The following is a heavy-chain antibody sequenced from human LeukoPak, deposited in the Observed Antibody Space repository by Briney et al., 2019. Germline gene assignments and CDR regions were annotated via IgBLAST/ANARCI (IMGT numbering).Heavy chain of an antibody. CDR3: AKRLSTYDHFDY. CDR2: IQYDETNK. V-gene: IGHV3-30*02. CDR1: GFTFSSYA. D-gene: IGHD2-2*01. Sequence: SGGSLRLSCAASGFTFSSYAMHWVRQAPGKGLEWVAFIQYDETNKYYADSVKGRFTISRDNSKNTLYLQMNTLRAEDTAVYYCAKRLSTYDHFDYWGQGTLVTVSS. J-gene: IGHJ4*02.